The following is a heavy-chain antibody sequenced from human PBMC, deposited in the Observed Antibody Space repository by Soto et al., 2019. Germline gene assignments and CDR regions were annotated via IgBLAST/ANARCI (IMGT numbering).Heavy chain of an antibody. J-gene: IGHJ5*02. Sequence: SETLSLTCTVSGGSISRYFWSWIRQSPGKGLEWIGYIFYTGSTTYNPSLKSRVTISIDTSKNQFSLKLSSLTAADTAVYYCAHISDLEWFDPWGQGTLVTVSS. CDR3: AHISDLEWFDP. D-gene: IGHD2-21*01. CDR1: GGSISRYF. CDR2: IFYTGST. V-gene: IGHV4-59*01.